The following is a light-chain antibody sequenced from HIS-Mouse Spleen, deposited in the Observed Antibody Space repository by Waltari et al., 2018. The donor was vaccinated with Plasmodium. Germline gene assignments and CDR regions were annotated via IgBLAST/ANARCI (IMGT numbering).Light chain of an antibody. CDR3: CSYAGSYTFV. J-gene: IGLJ1*01. Sequence: QSALTQPRSVSGSPGQSVTISCPGTSSDVGCYNHVSWYQQHPGKAPKLMIYDVSKRPSGVPDRFSGSKSGNTASLTISGLQAEDEADYYCCSYAGSYTFVFGTGTKVTVL. CDR2: DVS. V-gene: IGLV2-11*01. CDR1: SSDVGCYNH.